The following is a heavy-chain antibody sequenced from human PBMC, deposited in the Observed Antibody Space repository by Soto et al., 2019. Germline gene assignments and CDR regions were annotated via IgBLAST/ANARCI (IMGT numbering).Heavy chain of an antibody. V-gene: IGHV4-31*03. CDR3: AGLSPTSMDV. Sequence: SETLSLTCTVSGGSISSGGYYWSWIRQHPGKGLEWIGYIYYSGSTYYNPSLKSRVTISVDTSKNQFSLKLSSVTAADTAVYYCAGLSPTSMDVWGQGTPVTVSS. J-gene: IGHJ6*02. D-gene: IGHD3-22*01. CDR1: GGSISSGGYY. CDR2: IYYSGST.